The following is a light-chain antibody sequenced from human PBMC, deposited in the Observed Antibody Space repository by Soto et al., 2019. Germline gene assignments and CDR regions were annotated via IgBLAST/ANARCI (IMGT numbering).Light chain of an antibody. CDR3: QSYDSSLSGSGVV. CDR2: GDT. Sequence: QSVLTQPPSVSGAPGQRITIPCTGSSSNIGAGFDVHWYQQLPGTAPKLLIYGDTNRPSGVPDRFSGSKSGSSASLAITGLQAEDVADYYCQSYDSSLSGSGVVFGGGTKLTVL. J-gene: IGLJ2*01. V-gene: IGLV1-40*01. CDR1: SSNIGAGFD.